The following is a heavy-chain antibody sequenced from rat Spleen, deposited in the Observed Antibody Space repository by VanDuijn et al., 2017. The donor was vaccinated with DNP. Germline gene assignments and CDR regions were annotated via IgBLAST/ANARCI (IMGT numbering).Heavy chain of an antibody. CDR3: ATLGTLEY. V-gene: IGHV5S10*01. J-gene: IGHJ2*01. D-gene: IGHD1-4*01. CDR2: ILYDGGRT. Sequence: EVQLVESGGGLVRPGRSLKLSCATSGFTFSDCNMAWVRQAPKKGLEWVATILYDGGRTYYRNSVKGRFTISRDNAKNTQYLQMDSLRSEDTATYYCATLGTLEYWGQGVMVTVSS. CDR1: GFTFSDCN.